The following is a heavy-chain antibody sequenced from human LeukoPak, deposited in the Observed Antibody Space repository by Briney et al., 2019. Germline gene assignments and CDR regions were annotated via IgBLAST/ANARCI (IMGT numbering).Heavy chain of an antibody. J-gene: IGHJ4*02. CDR2: MDKSGGT. D-gene: IGHD4-11*01. V-gene: IGHV4-59*01. Sequence: SETLSLTCTVSGGSISGFYWSWIRQPPGKGLEWIGYMDKSGGTTYNPSLKSRVTISVDTSKNQFSLNLSPVTAADTAVYYCARDYSKGGGFDFWGQGTLVTVSS. CDR3: ARDYSKGGGFDF. CDR1: GGSISGFY.